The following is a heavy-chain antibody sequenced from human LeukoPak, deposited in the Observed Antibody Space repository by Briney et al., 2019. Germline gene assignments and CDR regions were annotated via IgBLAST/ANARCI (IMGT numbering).Heavy chain of an antibody. V-gene: IGHV3-30-3*01. D-gene: IGHD3-10*01. Sequence: AGGSLRLSSAASGFTFSSYAMHWVRQAPGKGLEWVAVISYDGSNKYYADSVKGRFTISRDNSKNTLYLQMNSLRAEDTAVYYCARTPLWNYYYGMDVWGQGTTVTVSS. CDR2: ISYDGSNK. CDR1: GFTFSSYA. CDR3: ARTPLWNYYYGMDV. J-gene: IGHJ6*02.